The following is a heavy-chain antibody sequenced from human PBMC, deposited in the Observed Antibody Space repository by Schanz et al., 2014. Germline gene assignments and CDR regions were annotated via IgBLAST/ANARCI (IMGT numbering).Heavy chain of an antibody. V-gene: IGHV3-33*01. CDR1: GFTFSSYG. D-gene: IGHD3-10*01. Sequence: QVQLVESGGGVVQFGRSLRLSCVASGFTFSSYGMHWVRQAPGKGLEWVAVIWYDENNKYYADSVKRRFTISRDISKNTLHLQVTSLRAEDTAIYDCARDGNYYGARNYYKTPYCFDYWGQGTLVTVSS. J-gene: IGHJ4*02. CDR2: IWYDENNK. CDR3: ARDGNYYGARNYYKTPYCFDY.